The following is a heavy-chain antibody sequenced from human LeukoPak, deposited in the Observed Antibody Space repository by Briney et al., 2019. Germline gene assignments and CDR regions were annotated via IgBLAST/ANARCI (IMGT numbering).Heavy chain of an antibody. Sequence: GGSLRLSCAVSGITLSNYGMSWVRQAPGKGLEWVSAISGSGGSTYYADSVKGRFTISRDNSKNTLYLQMNSLRAEDTAIYYCAKDGQQGGGFDPWGQGTLVTVSS. J-gene: IGHJ5*02. CDR3: AKDGQQGGGFDP. V-gene: IGHV3-23*01. CDR2: ISGSGGST. D-gene: IGHD3-10*01. CDR1: GITLSNYG.